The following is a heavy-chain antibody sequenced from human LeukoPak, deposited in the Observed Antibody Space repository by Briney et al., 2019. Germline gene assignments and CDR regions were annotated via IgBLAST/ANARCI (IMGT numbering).Heavy chain of an antibody. V-gene: IGHV3-64*01. CDR1: GFTLSSYS. CDR2: ISKNGRNT. Sequence: GGSLRLSCAASGFTLSSYSMHWVRQAPGKGLEFVSAISKNGRNTYYGNSMKGRFTISRDISENTLYLQMGSLRPEDMAVYYCARVDSGSACASWGQGILVTVSP. J-gene: IGHJ1*01. D-gene: IGHD6-19*01. CDR3: ARVDSGSACAS.